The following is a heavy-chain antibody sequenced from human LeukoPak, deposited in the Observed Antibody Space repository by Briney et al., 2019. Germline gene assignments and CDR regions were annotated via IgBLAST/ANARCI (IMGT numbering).Heavy chain of an antibody. D-gene: IGHD3-22*01. J-gene: IGHJ4*02. CDR3: ARTVYYDSSGYYPPGYFDY. Sequence: GASVKVSCKASGSTFSSYAISWVRQAPGQGLEWMGGIIPIFGTANYAQKFQGRVTITADESTSTAYMELSSLRSEDTAVYYCARTVYYDSSGYYPPGYFDYWGQGTLVTVSS. V-gene: IGHV1-69*13. CDR2: IIPIFGTA. CDR1: GSTFSSYA.